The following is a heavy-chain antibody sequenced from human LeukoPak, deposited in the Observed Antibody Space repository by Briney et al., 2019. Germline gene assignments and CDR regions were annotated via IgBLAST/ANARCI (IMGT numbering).Heavy chain of an antibody. CDR3: APRFVGSAPFDY. CDR2: ISGSTGRT. Sequence: GGSLRLSCAASGFTFSTYAMSWVRQAPGKGLEWVSAISGSTGRTYYADSVKGRFTISRDNSKNTLYLQMNNLRAEDTTVYYCAPRFVGSAPFDYWGKGTLVTVSS. D-gene: IGHD2-15*01. V-gene: IGHV3-23*01. CDR1: GFTFSTYA. J-gene: IGHJ4*02.